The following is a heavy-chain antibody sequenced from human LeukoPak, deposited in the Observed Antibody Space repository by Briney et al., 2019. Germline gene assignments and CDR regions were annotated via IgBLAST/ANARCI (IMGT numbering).Heavy chain of an antibody. CDR1: GGSISSSNW. Sequence: SETLSLTCAVSGGSISSSNWWSWVRQPPGKGLEWIGEIYHSGSTYYNPSLKSRVTISVDTSKNQFSLKLSSVTAADTAVYYCARGLLSGGNWFDPWGQGTLVTVSS. CDR3: ARGLLSGGNWFDP. V-gene: IGHV4-4*02. J-gene: IGHJ5*02. CDR2: IYHSGST. D-gene: IGHD2-21*02.